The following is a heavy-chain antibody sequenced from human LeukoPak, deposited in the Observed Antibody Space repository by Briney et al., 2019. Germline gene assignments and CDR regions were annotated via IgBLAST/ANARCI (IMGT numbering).Heavy chain of an antibody. Sequence: ASVKVSCKASGYTFTSYDISWVRQATGQGLEWMGWMNPNSGNTGYAQKFRGRVTMTRNTSIGTAYMELSSLRSEDTAVYYCARGIGSTTVTTLEYYFDYWGQGTLVTVSS. D-gene: IGHD4-17*01. V-gene: IGHV1-8*01. CDR2: MNPNSGNT. CDR1: GYTFTSYD. J-gene: IGHJ4*02. CDR3: ARGIGSTTVTTLEYYFDY.